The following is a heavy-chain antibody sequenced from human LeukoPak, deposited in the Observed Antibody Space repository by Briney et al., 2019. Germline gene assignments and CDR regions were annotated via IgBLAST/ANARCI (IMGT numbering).Heavy chain of an antibody. CDR3: ARAGGIMTTVTTEGNFNWFDP. CDR1: GGTFSSYA. J-gene: IGHJ5*02. D-gene: IGHD4-17*01. CDR2: IIPIFGTA. V-gene: IGHV1-69*13. Sequence: SVKVSCKASGGTFSSYAISWVRQAPGPGLEWMGGIIPIFGTANYAQKFRGRVTITADESTSTAYMELSSLRSEDTAVYYCARAGGIMTTVTTEGNFNWFDPWGQGTLVSVSS.